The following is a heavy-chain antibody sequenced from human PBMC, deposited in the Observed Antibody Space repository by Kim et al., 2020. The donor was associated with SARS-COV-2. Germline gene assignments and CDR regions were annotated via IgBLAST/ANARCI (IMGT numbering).Heavy chain of an antibody. CDR3: ARDVVLPTNSGGYYYYGMDV. CDR1: GGSSSSDTYY. CDR2: IHTSGST. Sequence: SETLSLTCSVSGGSSSSDTYYWTWIRQLAGKGLEWIGRIHTSGSTYYNPSLKSRVTISVDTSKNQFSLKLSSVSAADTAVYYCARDVVLPTNSGGYYYYGMDVWGQGTTVTVSS. V-gene: IGHV4-61*02. J-gene: IGHJ6*02. D-gene: IGHD2-2*01.